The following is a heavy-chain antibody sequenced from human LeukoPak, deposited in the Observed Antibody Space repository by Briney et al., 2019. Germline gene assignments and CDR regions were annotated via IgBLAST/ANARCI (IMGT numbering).Heavy chain of an antibody. CDR1: GFTFSTYG. CDR3: TRDPLTQNDY. D-gene: IGHD1-14*01. V-gene: IGHV3-7*01. Sequence: PGRSLRLSCAASGFTFSTYGMHWVRQAPGKGLEWVANIKQDGNEKYYVDSVKGRFTIYRDNAENSLYLQMNSLRAEDTAVYYCTRDPLTQNDYWGQGTLVTVSS. CDR2: IKQDGNEK. J-gene: IGHJ4*02.